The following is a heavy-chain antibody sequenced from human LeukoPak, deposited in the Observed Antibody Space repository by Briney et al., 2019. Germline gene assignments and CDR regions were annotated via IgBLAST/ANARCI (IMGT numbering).Heavy chain of an antibody. CDR1: GFTFTTYW. CDR3: ARRGYHDYSGFDY. CDR2: ISGSSSDI. Sequence: GGSLRLSCAASGFTFTTYWMSWVRQLPGKGLEWVSSISGSSSDIYYADSVKGRFTISRDNSKNSLYLQMKSLRAEDTALYYCARRGYHDYSGFDYWGQGTLVTVSS. J-gene: IGHJ4*02. V-gene: IGHV3-21*01. D-gene: IGHD1-26*01.